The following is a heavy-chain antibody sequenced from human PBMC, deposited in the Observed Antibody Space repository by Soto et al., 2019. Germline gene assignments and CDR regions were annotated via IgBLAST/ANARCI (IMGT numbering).Heavy chain of an antibody. V-gene: IGHV3-33*01. D-gene: IGHD6-19*01. Sequence: GGSLRLSCAASGFTFSSYGMHWVRQAPGKGLEWVAVIWYDGSNKYYAESVKGRFTISRDNSKNTLYLQMNSLRAEDTAVYYCARDSHVGSGWQLTADYRGQGTLVTVSS. CDR1: GFTFSSYG. J-gene: IGHJ4*02. CDR2: IWYDGSNK. CDR3: ARDSHVGSGWQLTADY.